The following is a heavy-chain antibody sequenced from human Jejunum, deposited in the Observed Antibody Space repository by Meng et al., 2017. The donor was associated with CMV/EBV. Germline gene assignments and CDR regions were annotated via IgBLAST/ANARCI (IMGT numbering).Heavy chain of an antibody. V-gene: IGHV3-48*03. CDR1: GFTFSSYE. J-gene: IGHJ4*02. Sequence: AASGFTFSSYEMNWVRQAPGKGLEWVSYISSSGTTIYYADSVKGRFTISRDNAKNSLYLQMNSLRAEDTAVYYCARDRYDDYFDYWGQGTLVTVSS. CDR2: ISSSGTTI. CDR3: ARDRYDDYFDY. D-gene: IGHD3-3*01.